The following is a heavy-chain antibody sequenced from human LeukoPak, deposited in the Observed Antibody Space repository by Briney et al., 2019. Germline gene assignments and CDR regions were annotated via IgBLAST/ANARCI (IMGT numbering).Heavy chain of an antibody. CDR1: GFTFNTYN. Sequence: GGSLRLSSAASGFTFNTYNMNWVRQAPGKGLEWVSSISSSSSSYIYYADSVRGRSTISRDNAKNSLYLQMNSLRAEDTAVYYCAREHSGYDFPGRDYYYMDVWGKGTTVTVSS. J-gene: IGHJ6*03. CDR2: ISSSSSSYI. V-gene: IGHV3-21*01. D-gene: IGHD5-12*01. CDR3: AREHSGYDFPGRDYYYMDV.